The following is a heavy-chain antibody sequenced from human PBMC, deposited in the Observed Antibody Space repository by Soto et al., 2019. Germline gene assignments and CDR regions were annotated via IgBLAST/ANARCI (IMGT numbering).Heavy chain of an antibody. Sequence: PSETLSLTCAVYGGSFSGYYWSWIRQPPGKGLEWIGEINHSGSTNYNPSLKSRVTISVDTSKNQFSLKLSSVTAADTAVYYCARGRVVVVAATRYAAFDIWGQGTMVTVSS. CDR2: INHSGST. D-gene: IGHD2-15*01. J-gene: IGHJ3*02. V-gene: IGHV4-34*01. CDR1: GGSFSGYY. CDR3: ARGRVVVVAATRYAAFDI.